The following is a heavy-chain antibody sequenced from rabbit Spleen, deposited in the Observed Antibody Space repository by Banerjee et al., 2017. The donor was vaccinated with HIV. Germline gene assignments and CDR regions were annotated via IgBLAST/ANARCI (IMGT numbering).Heavy chain of an antibody. J-gene: IGHJ3*01. Sequence: QSLEESGGDLVKPGASLTLTCTASGFSFSSSYYICWVRQAPGKGLEWIACVYAGLGGTYYAGWAKGRFTISKTSSTTVTLQVTSLTAADTATYFCTIATMTMVITGFWGPGTLVTVS. D-gene: IGHD2-1*01. V-gene: IGHV1S40*01. CDR3: TIATMTMVITGF. CDR2: VYAGLGGT. CDR1: GFSFSSSYY.